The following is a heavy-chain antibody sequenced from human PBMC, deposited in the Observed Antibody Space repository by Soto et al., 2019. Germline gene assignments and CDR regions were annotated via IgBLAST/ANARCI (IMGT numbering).Heavy chain of an antibody. V-gene: IGHV3-9*01. Sequence: SLRRSCLSSVFTFDDYCIHLFLQRPGKCLEWVSGITWNSDNIGYADSVKGRFTISRDNAKNSLYLQMNSLRSEDTALYYCAKDRSERDGIEVWGKGNTVNVSS. CDR3: AKDRSERDGIEV. CDR1: VFTFDDYC. J-gene: IGHJ6*04. CDR2: ITWNSDNI.